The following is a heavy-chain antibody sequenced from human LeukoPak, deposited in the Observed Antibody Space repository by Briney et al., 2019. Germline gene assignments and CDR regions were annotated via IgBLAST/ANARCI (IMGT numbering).Heavy chain of an antibody. CDR1: GYSISSGYY. J-gene: IGHJ6*03. CDR3: AREKEESYYYYYYYMDV. D-gene: IGHD2/OR15-2a*01. CDR2: IYHSGST. V-gene: IGHV4-38-2*02. Sequence: PSETLSLTCAVSGYSISSGYYWGWIRQPPGKGLEWIGSIYHSGSTYYNPSLKSRVTISVDTSKNQFSLKLSSVTAADTAVYYCAREKEESYYYYYYYMDVWGKGTTVTVSS.